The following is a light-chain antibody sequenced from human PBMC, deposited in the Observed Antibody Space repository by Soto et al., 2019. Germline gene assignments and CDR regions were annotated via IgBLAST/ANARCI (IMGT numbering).Light chain of an antibody. CDR3: NSYGSTSTSDV. CDR1: SSDVGGYNY. Sequence: QSALTQPASVSGSPGQSITISCTGTSSDVGGYNYVSWYQQHPGKAPKLMIYEVSNRPSGVSNRFSGSKSGNTASLTISGLQAEDEADYFCNSYGSTSTSDVFGTGTKLTVL. J-gene: IGLJ1*01. V-gene: IGLV2-14*01. CDR2: EVS.